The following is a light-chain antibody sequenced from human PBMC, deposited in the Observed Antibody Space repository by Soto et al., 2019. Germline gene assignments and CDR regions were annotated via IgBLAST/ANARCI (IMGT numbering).Light chain of an antibody. CDR1: QSVDSSY. CDR3: QHFGRSPFT. J-gene: IGKJ4*01. Sequence: EIVWTQSPGTLSLSPGERATLSCRASQSVDSSYLAWYHQRPGQAPRLLIYGASSRATGIPDRFSGSGSGTDFTLTISRLEPEDFAVYYCQHFGRSPFTFGGGTKVEIK. CDR2: GAS. V-gene: IGKV3-20*01.